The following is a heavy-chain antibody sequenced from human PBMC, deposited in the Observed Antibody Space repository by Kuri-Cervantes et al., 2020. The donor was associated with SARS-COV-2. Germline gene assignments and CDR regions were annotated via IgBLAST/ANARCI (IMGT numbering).Heavy chain of an antibody. D-gene: IGHD5-12*01. CDR3: AREYSGYDSSWFDP. Sequence: GESLKISCAAPGFTFSSYGMHWVRQAPGKGLEWVAVIWYDGSNKYYADSVKGRFTISRDNSKNTLYLQMNSLRAEDTAVYYCAREYSGYDSSWFDPWGQGTLVTVSS. CDR1: GFTFSSYG. CDR2: IWYDGSNK. J-gene: IGHJ5*02. V-gene: IGHV3-33*01.